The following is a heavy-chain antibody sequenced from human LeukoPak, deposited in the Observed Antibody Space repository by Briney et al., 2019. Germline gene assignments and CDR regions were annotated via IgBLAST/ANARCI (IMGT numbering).Heavy chain of an antibody. CDR3: AKGLKPAMASRSNYFDH. D-gene: IGHD2-8*01. CDR1: GFTFSSYA. V-gene: IGHV3-23*01. Sequence: GGSLRLSCAASGFTFSSYAMNWVRQAPGKGLEWVSAISGSGGSTYYADSVKGRFTISRDNSKNTLYLQMNSLRAEDTAVYYCAKGLKPAMASRSNYFDHWGQGTLVTVSS. J-gene: IGHJ4*02. CDR2: ISGSGGST.